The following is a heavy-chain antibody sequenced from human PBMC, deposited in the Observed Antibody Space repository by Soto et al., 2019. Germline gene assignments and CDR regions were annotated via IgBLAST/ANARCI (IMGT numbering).Heavy chain of an antibody. V-gene: IGHV1-2*04. CDR2: INPNSGGT. Sequence: ASVKVSCKASGYTFTGYYMHWVRQAPGQGLEWMGWINPNSGGTNYAQKFQGWVTMTRDTSISTAYMELSRLRSDDTAVYYCARTYYDSSGYPHDAFDIWGQGTMVTVSS. CDR1: GYTFTGYY. CDR3: ARTYYDSSGYPHDAFDI. D-gene: IGHD3-22*01. J-gene: IGHJ3*02.